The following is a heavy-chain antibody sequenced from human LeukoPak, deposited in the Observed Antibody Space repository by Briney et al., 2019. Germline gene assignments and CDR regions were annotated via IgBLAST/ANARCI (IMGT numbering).Heavy chain of an antibody. CDR3: AKRDYYDSSGFSPLFQH. D-gene: IGHD3-22*01. Sequence: GGSLRLSCAASGFTFSSYAMTWVRQAPGKGLEWVSAISGSGDSTYYADSVKGRFTTSRDNSKNTLYLQMNSLRAEDTAVYYCAKRDYYDSSGFSPLFQHWGPGTLVTVSS. CDR1: GFTFSSYA. J-gene: IGHJ1*01. V-gene: IGHV3-23*01. CDR2: ISGSGDST.